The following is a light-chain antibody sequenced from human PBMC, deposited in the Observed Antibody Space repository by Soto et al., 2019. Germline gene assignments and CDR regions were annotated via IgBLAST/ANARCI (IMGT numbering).Light chain of an antibody. CDR3: AAWDDSLNVV. Sequence: QAVVTQPPSASGTPGQRVTISCSGSSSNIGSNPVNWYQQLPGTAPKLLIYTNNERPSGVPDRFSGSKSGTSASLAISGLQSEDEADYYCAAWDDSLNVVFGGGTKLTVL. CDR2: TNN. CDR1: SSNIGSNP. J-gene: IGLJ2*01. V-gene: IGLV1-44*01.